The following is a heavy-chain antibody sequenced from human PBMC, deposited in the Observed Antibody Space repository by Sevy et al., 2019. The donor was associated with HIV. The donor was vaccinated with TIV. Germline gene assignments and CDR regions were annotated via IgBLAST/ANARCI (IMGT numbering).Heavy chain of an antibody. CDR1: GFTFSSYG. CDR2: ISSSSGINI. J-gene: IGHJ3*02. CDR3: AKSRQCTSTSHSCCFDI. V-gene: IGHV3-48*04. D-gene: IGHD2-2*01. Sequence: GGSLRLSCAASGFTFSSYGMNWVRQAPGKGLEWVSYISSSSGINIYYADSVKGRFTISRDNAKNSQYLQMNSLRAEDTALYYCAKSRQCTSTSHSCCFDIWGQGTMVTVSS.